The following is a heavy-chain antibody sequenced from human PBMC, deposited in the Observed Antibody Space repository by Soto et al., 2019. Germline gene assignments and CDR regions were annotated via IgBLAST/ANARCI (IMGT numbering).Heavy chain of an antibody. Sequence: VQLVQSGAEVKKPGASVKVSCKASGYTFPSYGISWVRQAPGQGLEWMGWISAYNGNTNYARKLQGRVTMTTDTPTSTAYMEVRRLRSDDMGVYYCAGREISPGVTTYYCYGMDVWGQGTTVTVSS. V-gene: IGHV1-18*03. CDR1: GYTFPSYG. CDR3: AGREISPGVTTYYCYGMDV. CDR2: ISAYNGNT. D-gene: IGHD4-17*01. J-gene: IGHJ6*02.